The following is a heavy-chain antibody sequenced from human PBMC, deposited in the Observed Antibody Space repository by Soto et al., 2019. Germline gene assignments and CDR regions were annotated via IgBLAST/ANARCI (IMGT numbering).Heavy chain of an antibody. V-gene: IGHV1-69*01. CDR3: ARGYVEWELPVYFFDY. Sequence: QVQLVQSGAEVKKPGSSVKVSCKASGGTFSSYAISWVRQAPGQGLEWMGGIIPIFGTANYAQKFQGRVTINADESTSTAYMELSSLRSEDTGVYYCARGYVEWELPVYFFDYWGQGTLVTVSS. J-gene: IGHJ4*02. CDR2: IIPIFGTA. D-gene: IGHD1-26*01. CDR1: GGTFSSYA.